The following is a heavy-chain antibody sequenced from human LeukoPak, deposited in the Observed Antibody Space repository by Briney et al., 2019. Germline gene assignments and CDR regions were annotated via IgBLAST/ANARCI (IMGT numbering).Heavy chain of an antibody. CDR1: GYSISSGYY. V-gene: IGHV4-38-2*01. D-gene: IGHD3-22*01. Sequence: SETLSLTCAVSGYSISSGYYWGWIRQPPGKGLEWIGSIYHSGSTYYNPSLKSRVTISVDTSKNQFSLKLSSVTAADTAVYYCARVDYYDRSGYPGNWYFDLWGGGTLVTVS. CDR2: IYHSGST. CDR3: ARVDYYDRSGYPGNWYFDL. J-gene: IGHJ2*01.